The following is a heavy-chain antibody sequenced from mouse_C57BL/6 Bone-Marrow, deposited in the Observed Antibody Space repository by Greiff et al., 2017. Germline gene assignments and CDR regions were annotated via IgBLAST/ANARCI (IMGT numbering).Heavy chain of an antibody. V-gene: IGHV14-4*01. CDR2: IDPENGDT. CDR3: TPTTVVDFDY. J-gene: IGHJ2*01. Sequence: EVKLMESGAELVRPGASVKLSCTASGFNIKDDYMHWVKQRPEQGLEWIGWIDPENGDTEYASKFQGKATITADTSSNTAYLQLSSLTSEDTAVYYCTPTTVVDFDYWGQGTTRTVSS. D-gene: IGHD1-1*01. CDR1: GFNIKDDY.